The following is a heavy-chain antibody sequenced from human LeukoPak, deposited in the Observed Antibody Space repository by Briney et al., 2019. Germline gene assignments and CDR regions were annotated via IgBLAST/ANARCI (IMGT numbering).Heavy chain of an antibody. Sequence: ASVKVSCKASGYTFTGYYMHWVRQAPGQGLEWMGWINPNSGSTSYAQKFQGRVTMTRDTSTSTVYMELSSLRSEDTAVYYCARVVDYCSSTSCPSNYWGQGTLVTVSS. D-gene: IGHD2-2*01. J-gene: IGHJ4*02. CDR2: INPNSGST. CDR3: ARVVDYCSSTSCPSNY. CDR1: GYTFTGYY. V-gene: IGHV1-46*01.